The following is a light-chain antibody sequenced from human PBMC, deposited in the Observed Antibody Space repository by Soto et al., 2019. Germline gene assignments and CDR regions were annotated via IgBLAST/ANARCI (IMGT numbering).Light chain of an antibody. CDR1: QSISSW. J-gene: IGKJ1*01. Sequence: DIQMTQSPSTLSASVGGRVTITCRASQSISSWLAWYQQKPGKAPKLLIYDASSLESGVPLRFSGSGSGTEFTLTISSLQPDDFATYYCQQYNSYLRTFGQGTKV. V-gene: IGKV1-5*01. CDR3: QQYNSYLRT. CDR2: DAS.